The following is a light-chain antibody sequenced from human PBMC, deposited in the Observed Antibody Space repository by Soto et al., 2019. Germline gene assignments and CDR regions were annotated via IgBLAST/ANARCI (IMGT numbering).Light chain of an antibody. V-gene: IGLV1-40*01. CDR2: GNS. J-gene: IGLJ1*01. CDR3: QSFDDSLGDMV. Sequence: QSVLTQPPSVSGAPGQRVTISCTGSSSNIGAGYDVPWFQQFPGTPPQLLIYGNSNRPSGVPDRFSGSKPATSASLAITGLQAGDEADSYCQSFDDSLGDMVFGIGTKVTVL. CDR1: SSNIGAGYD.